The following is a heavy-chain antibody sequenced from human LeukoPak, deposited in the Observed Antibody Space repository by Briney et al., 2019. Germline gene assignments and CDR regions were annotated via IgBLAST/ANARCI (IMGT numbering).Heavy chain of an antibody. Sequence: SVTVSCKASGGTFSSYAISWVRQAPGQGLEWMGRIIPILGIANYAQKFQGRVTITADKSTSTAYMELSSLRSEDTAVYYRARETYCGGDCYSELWFDPWGQGTLVTVSS. D-gene: IGHD2-21*02. J-gene: IGHJ5*02. CDR1: GGTFSSYA. CDR3: ARETYCGGDCYSELWFDP. V-gene: IGHV1-69*04. CDR2: IIPILGIA.